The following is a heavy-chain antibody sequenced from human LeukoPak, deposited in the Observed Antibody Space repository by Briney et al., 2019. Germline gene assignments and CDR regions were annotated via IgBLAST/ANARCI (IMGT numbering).Heavy chain of an antibody. CDR1: GFTFSSYA. Sequence: GGSLRLSCAAPGFTFSSYAMHWVRQAPGKGLEWVAVISYDGSNKYYADSVKGRFTISRDNSKNTLYLQMNSLRAEDTAVYYCAREDTAMVIDCWGQGTLVTVSS. V-gene: IGHV3-30*04. CDR2: ISYDGSNK. CDR3: AREDTAMVIDC. J-gene: IGHJ4*02. D-gene: IGHD5-18*01.